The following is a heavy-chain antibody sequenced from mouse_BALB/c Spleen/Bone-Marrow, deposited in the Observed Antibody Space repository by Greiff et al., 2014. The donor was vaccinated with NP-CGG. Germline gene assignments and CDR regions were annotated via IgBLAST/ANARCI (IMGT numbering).Heavy chain of an antibody. CDR2: ILPGSGST. CDR1: GYTFSSYW. CDR3: AREDIATVVEMDY. D-gene: IGHD1-1*01. Sequence: QVQLQQSGAELMKSGASVKISCKATGYTFSSYWIEWVKQRPGHGLEWIGEILPGSGSTNYNEKFKGKATFTADTSSNTAYMQLSSLTSEDSAVYYCAREDIATVVEMDYWGQGTSVTVSS. V-gene: IGHV1-9*01. J-gene: IGHJ4*01.